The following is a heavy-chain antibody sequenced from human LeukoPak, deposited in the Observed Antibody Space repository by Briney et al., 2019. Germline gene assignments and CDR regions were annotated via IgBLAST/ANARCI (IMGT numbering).Heavy chain of an antibody. Sequence: GGSLRLSCAASGFTFSSYWMHWVRQAPGKGLVWVSRINSDGSSTSYADSVKGRFTISRDNAKNTLYLQMNSLRAEDTAVYYCAKKPGGSYGYYFDYWGQGTLVTVSS. V-gene: IGHV3-74*01. CDR3: AKKPGGSYGYYFDY. CDR2: INSDGSST. CDR1: GFTFSSYW. D-gene: IGHD1-26*01. J-gene: IGHJ4*02.